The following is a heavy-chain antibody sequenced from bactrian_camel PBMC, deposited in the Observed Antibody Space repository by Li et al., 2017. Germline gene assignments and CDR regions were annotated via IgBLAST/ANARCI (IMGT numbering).Heavy chain of an antibody. CDR1: GYSYSYNC. CDR3: AAGRAEGRWCPVEATTSELFAY. CDR2: IYTGGGNT. D-gene: IGHD1*01. J-gene: IGHJ4*01. V-gene: IGHV3S54*01. Sequence: HVQLVESGGGSVQAGGSLRLSCVASGYSYSYNCMGWFRQAPGKEREGVATIYTGGGNTLYGDSVKGRFTISQDYAKKTVYLQMSSLKPEDTAMYYCAAGRAEGRWCPVEATTSELFAYRGQGTQVTVS.